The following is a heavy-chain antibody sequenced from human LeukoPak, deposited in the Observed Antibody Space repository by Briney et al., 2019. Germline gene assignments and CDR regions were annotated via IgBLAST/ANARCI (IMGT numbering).Heavy chain of an antibody. D-gene: IGHD6-13*01. V-gene: IGHV3-21*01. Sequence: GGSLRLSCAASGFSFSSYTMNWVRQAPGKGLEWVSIISSSSYIYYADSVKGRFTISRDNAKNALYLQMNSLRVEDTAVYYCTNGGAAAGFNYWGQGTLVAVSS. CDR2: ISSSSYI. CDR3: TNGGAAAGFNY. CDR1: GFSFSSYT. J-gene: IGHJ4*02.